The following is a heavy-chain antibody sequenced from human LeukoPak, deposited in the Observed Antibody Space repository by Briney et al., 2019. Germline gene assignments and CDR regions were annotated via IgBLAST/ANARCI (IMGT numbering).Heavy chain of an antibody. CDR1: GFTFSSYW. V-gene: IGHV3-7*01. CDR2: IKQDGSEK. CDR3: ARDPGWYEEEGPYDY. D-gene: IGHD6-19*01. Sequence: GGSLRLSCAASGFTFSSYWMSWVRQAPGKGLEWVANIKQDGSEKYYVDSVKGRFTISRGNAKNSLYLQMNSLRAEDTAVYYCARDPGWYEEEGPYDYWGQGTLVTVSS. J-gene: IGHJ4*02.